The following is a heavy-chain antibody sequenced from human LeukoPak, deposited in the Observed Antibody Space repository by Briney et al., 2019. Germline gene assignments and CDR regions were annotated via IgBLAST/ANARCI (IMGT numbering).Heavy chain of an antibody. J-gene: IGHJ3*02. CDR2: IKQDGSEK. CDR1: GFTFSSYW. CDR3: AREVGDI. V-gene: IGHV3-7*01. Sequence: PGGSLTLSCAAFGFTFSSYWMSWVRQAPGKGLEWVANIKQDGSEKYYVDSVKGRFTISRDNAKNSLYLQMNSLRAEDTAVYYCAREVGDIWGQGTMVTVSS.